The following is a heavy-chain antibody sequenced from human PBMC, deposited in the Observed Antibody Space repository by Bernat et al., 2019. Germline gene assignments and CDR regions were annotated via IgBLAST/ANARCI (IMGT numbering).Heavy chain of an antibody. V-gene: IGHV3-7*03. CDR2: INQDGSAT. CDR1: GFTFSSDY. CDR3: AKGFGPET. D-gene: IGHD3-16*01. Sequence: EVHLVDSGGGLVQPGGSLRLSCAASGFTFSSDYITWVRQAPGKGLEWVANINQDGSATYYADSVKGRFIISRDNARTSVYLQMDSLRTEDTAIEYCAKGFGPETWGHGTLVTVSS. J-gene: IGHJ5*01.